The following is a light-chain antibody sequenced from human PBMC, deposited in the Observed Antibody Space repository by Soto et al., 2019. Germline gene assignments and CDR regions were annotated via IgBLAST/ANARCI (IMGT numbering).Light chain of an antibody. CDR2: GAS. CDR1: EVINW. Sequence: DIPMTQSPSSVSASVGDRVTITCRASEVINWLAWYQQKPGKAPKLLIYGASGLQSGVPSRFSGSGSGTDFTLTISSLQSEDLATYFCQQAHSFPLTFGGGTKVEIK. V-gene: IGKV1-12*01. CDR3: QQAHSFPLT. J-gene: IGKJ4*01.